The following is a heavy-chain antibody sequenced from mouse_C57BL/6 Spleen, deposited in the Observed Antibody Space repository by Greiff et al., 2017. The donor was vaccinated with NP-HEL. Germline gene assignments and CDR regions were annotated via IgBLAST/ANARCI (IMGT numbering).Heavy chain of an antibody. Sequence: VQLQQSDAELVKPGASVKISCKVSGYTFTDYTIHWMKQRPEQGLEWIGYIYPRDGSTKYNEKFKGKATLTADKSSSTAYMQLNSLTSEDSAVYFCARGAIITSSYFDYWGQGTTLTVSS. CDR3: ARGAIITSSYFDY. CDR1: GYTFTDYT. V-gene: IGHV1-78*01. D-gene: IGHD1-1*01. CDR2: IYPRDGST. J-gene: IGHJ2*01.